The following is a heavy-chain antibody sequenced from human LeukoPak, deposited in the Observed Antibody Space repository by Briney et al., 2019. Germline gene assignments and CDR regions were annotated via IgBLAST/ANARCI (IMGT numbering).Heavy chain of an antibody. V-gene: IGHV3-7*01. D-gene: IGHD3-10*02. CDR2: IKKDGSEK. CDR1: GFTFSSYW. CDR3: AELGITMIGGV. Sequence: GGSLRLSCAASGFTFSSYWMSWVRQAPGKGLEWVANIKKDGSEKYYVGSVKGRFTISRGNAKTSLYLQMNSLRAEDTAVYYCAELGITMIGGVWGKGTTVTISS. J-gene: IGHJ6*04.